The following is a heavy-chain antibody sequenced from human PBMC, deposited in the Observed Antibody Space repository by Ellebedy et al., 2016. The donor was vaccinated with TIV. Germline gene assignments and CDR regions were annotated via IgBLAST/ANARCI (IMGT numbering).Heavy chain of an antibody. CDR2: INPNSGGT. V-gene: IGHV1-2*02. J-gene: IGHJ4*02. D-gene: IGHD3-9*01. CDR1: GYTFTGYY. CDR3: ARTYLTGYYDFDY. Sequence: AASVKVSCKASGYTFTGYYMHWVRQAPGQGLEWMGWINPNSGGTNYAQKFQGRVTMTRDTSISTAYMELSRLRSDDTAVYYCARTYLTGYYDFDYWGQGTLVTVSS.